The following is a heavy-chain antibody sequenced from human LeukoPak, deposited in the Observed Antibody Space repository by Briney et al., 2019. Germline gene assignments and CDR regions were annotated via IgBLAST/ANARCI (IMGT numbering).Heavy chain of an antibody. D-gene: IGHD5-18*01. CDR2: IYTSGSN. J-gene: IGHJ3*02. Sequence: PSEPLSLTCTVSGGSISSYYWSWIRQPAGKGLEWIGRIYTSGSNNYHPSLKSRVTMSADTSKNQFSLKLSSVTAADTAVYYCARDAGIQLWLGAFDIWGQGTMVTVSS. V-gene: IGHV4-4*07. CDR3: ARDAGIQLWLGAFDI. CDR1: GGSISSYY.